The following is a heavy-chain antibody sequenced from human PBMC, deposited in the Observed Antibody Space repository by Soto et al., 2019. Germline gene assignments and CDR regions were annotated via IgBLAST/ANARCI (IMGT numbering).Heavy chain of an antibody. CDR3: TTPYYDFWSGYPRADY. Sequence: GGSLRLSCAASGFTFSNAWMSWVRQAPGKGLEWVGRIKSKTDGGTTDYAAPVKGRVTISRDDSKNTLYLQMNSLKTEDTAVYYCTTPYYDFWSGYPRADYWGQGTLVTVSS. J-gene: IGHJ4*02. CDR1: GFTFSNAW. CDR2: IKSKTDGGTT. V-gene: IGHV3-15*01. D-gene: IGHD3-3*01.